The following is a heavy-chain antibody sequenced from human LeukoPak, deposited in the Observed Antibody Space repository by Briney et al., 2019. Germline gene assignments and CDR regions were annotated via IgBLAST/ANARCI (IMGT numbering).Heavy chain of an antibody. V-gene: IGHV3-7*01. J-gene: IGHJ4*02. CDR1: GFTFSSYL. CDR3: ARGSPFEPAALPFDY. D-gene: IGHD2-2*01. Sequence: PGGSLRLSCAASGFTFSSYLMSWVRQAPGKGLEWVANIKQDGSEKYYVDSVKGRFTISRDNAKNSLYLQMNSLRAEDTAVYYCARGSPFEPAALPFDYWGQGTLVTVSS. CDR2: IKQDGSEK.